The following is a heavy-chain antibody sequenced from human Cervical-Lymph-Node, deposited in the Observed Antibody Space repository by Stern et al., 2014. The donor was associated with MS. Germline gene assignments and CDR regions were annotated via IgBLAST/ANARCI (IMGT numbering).Heavy chain of an antibody. D-gene: IGHD6-13*01. CDR2: IIPILGTS. V-gene: IGHV1-69*12. CDR3: ARDGKPAVGAGYYYNMDV. Sequence: QDQLVQSGAEVKKPGSSVKVSCKASGGPFSSYAINWVRLAPGQGLEWMGGIIPILGTSNRAQKFQGRVTITADESTSTVYMELSSLRSEDTAVYYCARDGKPAVGAGYYYNMDVWGQGTTVTVTS. CDR1: GGPFSSYA. J-gene: IGHJ6*02.